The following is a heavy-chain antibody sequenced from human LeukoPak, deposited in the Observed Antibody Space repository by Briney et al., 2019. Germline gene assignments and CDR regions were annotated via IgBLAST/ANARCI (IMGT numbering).Heavy chain of an antibody. Sequence: GGSLRLSCAASGFTFSSYWMSWVRQAPGKGLEWVANIKQDGREKYYVDSVKGRFTISRDNAKNSLYLQMNSLRAEDTAVYYCAREGAYYGDYPDYWGQGTLVTVSS. D-gene: IGHD4-17*01. V-gene: IGHV3-7*01. J-gene: IGHJ4*02. CDR1: GFTFSSYW. CDR2: IKQDGREK. CDR3: AREGAYYGDYPDY.